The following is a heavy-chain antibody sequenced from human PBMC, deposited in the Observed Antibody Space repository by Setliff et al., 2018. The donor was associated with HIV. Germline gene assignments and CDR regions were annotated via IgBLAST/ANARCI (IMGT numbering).Heavy chain of an antibody. J-gene: IGHJ4*02. D-gene: IGHD5-12*01. V-gene: IGHV1-18*01. CDR3: ARGKTWLRFLDY. CDR2: INTHSGYT. CDR1: GYTFNNYG. Sequence: ASVKVSCKASGYTFNNYGISWVRQAPGQGLEWMGWINTHSGYTNYAQNVQGRVTVTMDTSTSTAYMELRSLKSDDTAVYYRARGKTWLRFLDYWGQGTLVTVSA.